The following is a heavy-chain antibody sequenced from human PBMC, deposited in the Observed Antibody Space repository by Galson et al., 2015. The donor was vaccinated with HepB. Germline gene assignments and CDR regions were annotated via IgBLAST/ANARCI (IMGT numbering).Heavy chain of an antibody. D-gene: IGHD6-13*01. CDR2: ISYDGSNK. CDR3: ARAKKYSSSWYVTIGWFDP. Sequence: SLRLSCAASGFTFSSYAMHWVRQAPGKGLEWVTVISYDGSNKYYADSVKGRFTISRDNSKNTLYLQMNSLRAEDTAVYYCARAKKYSSSWYVTIGWFDPWGQGTLVTVSS. J-gene: IGHJ5*02. CDR1: GFTFSSYA. V-gene: IGHV3-30-3*01.